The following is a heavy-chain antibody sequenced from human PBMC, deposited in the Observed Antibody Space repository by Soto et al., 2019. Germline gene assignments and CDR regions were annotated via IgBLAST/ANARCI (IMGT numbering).Heavy chain of an antibody. D-gene: IGHD6-6*01. CDR2: IFYSGST. CDR1: GGSITSHY. V-gene: IGHV4-59*11. Sequence: QVQLQESGLGLVKPSETLSLICSVSGGSITSHYWTWIRQPPGKGLEWIGSIFYSGSTNYNPSLQSRVTMSIDRSTNQFSLRLNFLTAADTAVYYCAREDYTTSSGFDPWGQGTLVTVSS. J-gene: IGHJ5*02. CDR3: AREDYTTSSGFDP.